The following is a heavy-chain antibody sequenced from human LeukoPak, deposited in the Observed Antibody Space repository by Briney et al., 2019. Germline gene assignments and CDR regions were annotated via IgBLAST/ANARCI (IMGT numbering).Heavy chain of an antibody. V-gene: IGHV4-59*01. Sequence: PSETLSLTCTVSGGSISSYYWSWIRQPPGKGLEWIGYIYYSGSTNYNPSLKSRVTISVDTSKNQFSLKLSSVTAADTAVYYCASSRITIFGVVTQPFDYWGQGTLVTVSS. CDR1: GGSISSYY. J-gene: IGHJ4*02. CDR3: ASSRITIFGVVTQPFDY. CDR2: IYYSGST. D-gene: IGHD3-3*01.